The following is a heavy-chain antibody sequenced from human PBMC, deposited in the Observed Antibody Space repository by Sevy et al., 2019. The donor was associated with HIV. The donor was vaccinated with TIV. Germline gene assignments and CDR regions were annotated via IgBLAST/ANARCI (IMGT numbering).Heavy chain of an antibody. CDR3: ARRSRDFWSGYVGFEYYFDY. CDR2: IYYSGST. Sequence: SKTLSLTCTVSGGSISSSSYYWGWIRQPPGKGLEWIGSIYYSGSTYYNPSLKSRVTISVDTSKNQFSLKLSSVTAADTAVYYCARRSRDFWSGYVGFEYYFDYWGQGTLVTVSS. CDR1: GGSISSSSYY. V-gene: IGHV4-39*01. J-gene: IGHJ4*02. D-gene: IGHD3-3*01.